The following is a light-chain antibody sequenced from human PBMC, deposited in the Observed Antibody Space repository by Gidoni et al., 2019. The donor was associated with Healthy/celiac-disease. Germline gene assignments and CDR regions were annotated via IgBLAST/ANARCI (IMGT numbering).Light chain of an antibody. CDR3: QQYNSYSGT. V-gene: IGKV1-5*03. J-gene: IGKJ1*01. Sequence: DIQMTQSPSTLSASVGDIVTITCRASQSISSWLAWYQQKPGKAPKLLIYKASSLESGVPSSFSGSGSGTEFTLTISSLQPDDFATYYCQQYNSYSGTFGQGTKVEIK. CDR1: QSISSW. CDR2: KAS.